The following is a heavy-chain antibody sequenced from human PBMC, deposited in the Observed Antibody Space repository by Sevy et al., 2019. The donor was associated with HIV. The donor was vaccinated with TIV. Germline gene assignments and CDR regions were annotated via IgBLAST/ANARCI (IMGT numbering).Heavy chain of an antibody. D-gene: IGHD2-2*01. CDR3: AREGSIVVVPAAMPPAHYYYGMDV. Sequence: GGSLRLSCAASGFTFSSYSMNWVRQAPGKGLEWVSYISSSSSTIYYADSVKGRFTISRDNAKNSLYPQMNSLRDEDTAVYYCAREGSIVVVPAAMPPAHYYYGMDVWGQGTTVTVSS. CDR1: GFTFSSYS. J-gene: IGHJ6*02. CDR2: ISSSSSTI. V-gene: IGHV3-48*02.